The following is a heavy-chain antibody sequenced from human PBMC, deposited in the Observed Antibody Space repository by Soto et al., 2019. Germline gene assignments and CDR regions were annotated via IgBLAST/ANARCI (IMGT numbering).Heavy chain of an antibody. V-gene: IGHV3-9*01. CDR1: GFTFDDYA. J-gene: IGHJ6*03. CDR3: AKDREVRAVAGTYYYYYMDV. D-gene: IGHD6-19*01. CDR2: ISWNSGSI. Sequence: GGSLRLSCAASGFTFDDYAMHWVRQAPGKGLEWVSGISWNSGSIGYADSVKGRFTISRDNAKNSLYLQMNSLRAEDTALYYCAKDREVRAVAGTYYYYYMDVWGKGTTVTVSS.